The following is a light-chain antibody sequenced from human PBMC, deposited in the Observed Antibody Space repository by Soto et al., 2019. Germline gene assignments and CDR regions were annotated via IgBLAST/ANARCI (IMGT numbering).Light chain of an antibody. J-gene: IGKJ1*01. CDR2: KAS. CDR1: HSVNSW. CDR3: QQYNTYSWT. V-gene: IGKV1-5*03. Sequence: DIQMTQSPSSLSASVGDRVTITCRASHSVNSWLAWYQQKPGKAPKLLIYKASTLEGGVPSRFSGSGVGTEYTLTISSLQPDDSATYFCQQYNTYSWTFGQGTKVEIK.